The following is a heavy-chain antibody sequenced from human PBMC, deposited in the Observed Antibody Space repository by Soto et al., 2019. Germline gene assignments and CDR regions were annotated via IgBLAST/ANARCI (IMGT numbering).Heavy chain of an antibody. J-gene: IGHJ6*02. CDR3: ARERGESYGPYYYYGMDV. D-gene: IGHD3-16*01. V-gene: IGHV1-18*04. CDR2: ISAYNGNT. Sequence: QVQLVQSGAEVKKPGASVKVSCKASGYTFTSYGISWVRQAPGQGLEWMGWISAYNGNTNYAQKLQGRVTMTTATSTSTAYMEVRSLRSDDTAVYYCARERGESYGPYYYYGMDVWGQGTTVTVSS. CDR1: GYTFTSYG.